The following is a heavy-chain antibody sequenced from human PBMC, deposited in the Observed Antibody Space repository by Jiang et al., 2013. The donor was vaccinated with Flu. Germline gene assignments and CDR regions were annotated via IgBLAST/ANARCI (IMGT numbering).Heavy chain of an antibody. CDR3: AKRVVLEMPTNHVYDY. Sequence: SLRLSCAASGFTFSTYATVLGPPVSSEGDWSGVSSISGDGGSSYYADSVKGRFTISRDNSKNTLYLQMNGLRAEDTAVYYCAKRVVLEMPTNHVYDYWGQGTLVTVSS. CDR2: ISGDGGSS. V-gene: IGHV3-23*01. D-gene: IGHD5-24*01. CDR1: GFTFSTYA. J-gene: IGHJ4*02.